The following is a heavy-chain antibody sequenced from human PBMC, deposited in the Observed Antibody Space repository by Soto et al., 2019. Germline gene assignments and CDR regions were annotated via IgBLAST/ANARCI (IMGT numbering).Heavy chain of an antibody. Sequence: GGSLRLSCAASGFTFSSYSMNWVRQAPGKGLEWVSYISSSSSTIYYADSVKGRFTISRDNAKNSLYMQMNSLRAEDTAVYYCARHPERIAEIGWFDPWGQGTLVTV. CDR1: GFTFSSYS. V-gene: IGHV3-48*01. D-gene: IGHD6-13*01. CDR3: ARHPERIAEIGWFDP. CDR2: ISSSSSTI. J-gene: IGHJ5*02.